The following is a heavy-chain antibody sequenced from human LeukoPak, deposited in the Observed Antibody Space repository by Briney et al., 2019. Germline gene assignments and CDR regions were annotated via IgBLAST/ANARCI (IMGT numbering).Heavy chain of an antibody. CDR2: IWPGDSDT. V-gene: IGHV5-51*01. CDR3: SRLYGGSY. J-gene: IGHJ4*02. D-gene: IGHD4-23*01. Sequence: GESLKISCKASGYSFTNYWIGWVRQMPGKGLEWMGVIWPGDSDTRYNPSSQGQVTISADKSINTAYLQWSSLKTSDTAIYYCSRLYGGSYWGQRTLVTVSS. CDR1: GYSFTNYW.